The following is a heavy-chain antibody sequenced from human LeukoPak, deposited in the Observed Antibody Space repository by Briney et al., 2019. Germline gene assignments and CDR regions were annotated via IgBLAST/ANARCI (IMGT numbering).Heavy chain of an antibody. J-gene: IGHJ4*02. V-gene: IGHV3-23*01. D-gene: IGHD3-22*01. CDR1: GFTFSSYA. CDR3: AKDLGSSGYFDY. CDR2: ISGSGGSI. Sequence: GGSLRLSCAASGFTFSSYAMSWVRQAPGKGLEWVSAISGSGGSIYYADSVKGRFTISRDNSKNTLYLQMNSLRAEDTAVYYCAKDLGSSGYFDYWGQGTLVTVSS.